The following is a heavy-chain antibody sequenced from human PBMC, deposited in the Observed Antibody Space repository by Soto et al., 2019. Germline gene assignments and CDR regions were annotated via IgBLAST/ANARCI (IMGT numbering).Heavy chain of an antibody. CDR2: ISGSGGST. D-gene: IGHD3-10*01. CDR1: GFTFSSYA. J-gene: IGHJ6*02. CDR3: AKAARKGYYYGSGSYYTSVYYGMDV. Sequence: PGGSLRLSCAASGFTFSSYAMSWVRQAPGKGLEWVSAISGSGGSTYYADSVKGRFTISRDNSKNTLYLQMNSLRAEDTAVYYCAKAARKGYYYGSGSYYTSVYYGMDVWGQGTTVTVSS. V-gene: IGHV3-23*01.